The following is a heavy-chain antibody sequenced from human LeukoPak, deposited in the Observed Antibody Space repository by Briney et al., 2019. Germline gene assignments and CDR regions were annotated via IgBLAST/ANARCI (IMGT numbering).Heavy chain of an antibody. CDR2: IHTSGST. J-gene: IGHJ4*02. CDR3: ARVNPVCCSSTSCYTFDY. Sequence: SETLSLTCTVSGGSISSGSYYWSWIRQPAGKGLEWIGRIHTSGSTNYNPSLKSRVTISVDTSKNQFSLKLSSVTAADTAVYYCARVNPVCCSSTSCYTFDYWGQGTLVTVSS. V-gene: IGHV4-61*02. CDR1: GGSISSGSYY. D-gene: IGHD2-2*01.